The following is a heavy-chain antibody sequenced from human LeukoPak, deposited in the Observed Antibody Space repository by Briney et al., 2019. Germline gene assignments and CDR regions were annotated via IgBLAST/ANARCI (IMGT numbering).Heavy chain of an antibody. V-gene: IGHV3-30*04. CDR1: GFTFSSYA. Sequence: GGSLRLSCAASGFTFSSYAMHWVRQAPGKGLEWVAVISYDGSNKYYADSVKGRFTISRDNSKNTLYLQMNSLRAEDTAVYYCARDTLVDAFDIWGQGTMVTVSP. CDR3: ARDTLVDAFDI. J-gene: IGHJ3*02. CDR2: ISYDGSNK. D-gene: IGHD3-16*01.